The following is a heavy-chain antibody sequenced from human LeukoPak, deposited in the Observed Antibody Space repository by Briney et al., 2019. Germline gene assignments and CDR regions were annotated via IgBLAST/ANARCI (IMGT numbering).Heavy chain of an antibody. V-gene: IGHV1-8*01. J-gene: IGHJ4*02. CDR1: GYAFTSYD. D-gene: IGHD3-22*01. CDR3: AGGPTYYYDSSGYYEG. Sequence: ASVKVSCKVSGYAFTSYDINWVRQATGQGLEWMGWMNPNSGNTGYAQKFQGRVTMTRNTSISTAYMELSSLRSEDTAVYYCAGGPTYYYDSSGYYEGWGQGTLVTVSS. CDR2: MNPNSGNT.